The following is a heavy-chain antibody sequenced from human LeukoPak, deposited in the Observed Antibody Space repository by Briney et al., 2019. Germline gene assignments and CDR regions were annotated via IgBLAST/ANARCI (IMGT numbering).Heavy chain of an antibody. CDR1: GFTFSSYG. D-gene: IGHD3-22*01. J-gene: IGHJ4*02. V-gene: IGHV3-33*01. CDR2: MWYDGSNK. CDR3: ARDWGYDSSGYPDY. Sequence: GGSLRLSCAASGFTFSSYGMHWVRQAPGKGLGWVAVMWYDGSNKYYADSVKGRFTISRDNSKNTLYLQMNSLRAKDTAVYYCARDWGYDSSGYPDYWGQGTLVTVSS.